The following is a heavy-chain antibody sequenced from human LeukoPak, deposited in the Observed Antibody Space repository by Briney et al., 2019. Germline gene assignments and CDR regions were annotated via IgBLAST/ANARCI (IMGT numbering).Heavy chain of an antibody. V-gene: IGHV3-23*01. J-gene: IGHJ5*02. Sequence: GGSLRLSCAASGFTFSRHAMTWVRQAPGKGLEWVSAISPSGDNTYYPDSVKGRFTIFRDNSNNIVYLQMNSLRVEDSAIYYCAKEHSTLINRGLLASWGQGTLVTVSS. CDR1: GFTFSRHA. D-gene: IGHD4-23*01. CDR3: AKEHSTLINRGLLAS. CDR2: ISPSGDNT.